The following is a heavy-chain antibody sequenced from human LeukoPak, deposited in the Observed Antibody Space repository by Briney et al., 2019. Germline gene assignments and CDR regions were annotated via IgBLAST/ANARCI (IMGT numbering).Heavy chain of an antibody. D-gene: IGHD3-10*01. CDR1: GYTFTSFG. Sequence: EASVKVSCKASGYTFTSFGISWVRQAPGQGLEWMGWISAYNGNTNYAQKLQGRVTMTTDTSTSTAYMELRSLRSDDTAVYYCARDFFSSVAYYGSGSPYWGQGTLVTVSS. J-gene: IGHJ4*02. CDR3: ARDFFSSVAYYGSGSPY. V-gene: IGHV1-18*01. CDR2: ISAYNGNT.